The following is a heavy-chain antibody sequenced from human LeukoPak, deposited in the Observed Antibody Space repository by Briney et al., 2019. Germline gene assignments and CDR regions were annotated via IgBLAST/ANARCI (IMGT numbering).Heavy chain of an antibody. D-gene: IGHD4-17*01. CDR2: IRYDGSRK. J-gene: IGHJ4*02. Sequence: GGSLRLSCAASGFTCSTYGMHWVRQAPGKGLEWVAFIRYDGSRKYLADSVKGRFTISRDNSKNTLYLQMNNLRAEDTAVYYCAKDSTGITTVTGDGYWGQGTLVTVSS. CDR1: GFTCSTYG. V-gene: IGHV3-30*02. CDR3: AKDSTGITTVTGDGY.